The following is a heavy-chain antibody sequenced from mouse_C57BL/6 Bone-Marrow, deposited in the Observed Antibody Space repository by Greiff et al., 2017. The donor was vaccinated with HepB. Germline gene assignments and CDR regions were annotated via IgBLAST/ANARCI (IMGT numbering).Heavy chain of an antibody. CDR1: GYTFTDYN. Sequence: SGPELVKPGASVKMSCKASGYTFTDYNMHWVKQSHGKSLEWIGYINPNNGGTSYNQKFKGKATLTVNKSSSTAYMELRSLTSEDSAVYYCARRKWLLLYYFDYWGQGTTLTVSS. V-gene: IGHV1-22*01. D-gene: IGHD2-3*01. CDR2: INPNNGGT. CDR3: ARRKWLLLYYFDY. J-gene: IGHJ2*01.